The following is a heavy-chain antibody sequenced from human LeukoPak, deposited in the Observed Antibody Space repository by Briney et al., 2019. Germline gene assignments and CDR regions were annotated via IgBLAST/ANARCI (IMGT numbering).Heavy chain of an antibody. CDR3: ATWNSDWEFAY. Sequence: GGSLRLSCAASGFTFNSYAVHWVRQAPGKGLEWVAHIKEDGSDKYYVDSVTGRFTISRDNTKNSLYLQMSSLRAEDTAVYYCATWNSDWEFAYWGQGTLVSVSS. CDR2: IKEDGSDK. D-gene: IGHD1/OR15-1a*01. CDR1: GFTFNSYA. V-gene: IGHV3-7*05. J-gene: IGHJ4*02.